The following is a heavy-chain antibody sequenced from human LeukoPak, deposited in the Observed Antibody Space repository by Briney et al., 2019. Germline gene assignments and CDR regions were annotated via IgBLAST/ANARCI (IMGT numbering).Heavy chain of an antibody. CDR1: GYTFTSYY. D-gene: IGHD1-26*01. J-gene: IGHJ5*02. Sequence: GAXVKVSCKASGYTFTSYYMHWVRQAPGQGLEWMGIINPSGGSTIYAQKFQGRVTMTRDTSTSTVYMELSSLRSEDTAVYYCAGVREWELLKGNWFDPWGQGTLVTVSS. V-gene: IGHV1-46*03. CDR3: AGVREWELLKGNWFDP. CDR2: INPSGGST.